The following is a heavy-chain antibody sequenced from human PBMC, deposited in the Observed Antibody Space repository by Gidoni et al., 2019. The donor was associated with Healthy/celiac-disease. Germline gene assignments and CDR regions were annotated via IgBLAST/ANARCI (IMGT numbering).Heavy chain of an antibody. Sequence: QVQLVESGGGVVQPGRSLRLSCAASGFTFSCYGMHWVRQAPGKGLEWVAVRWYDGSNKYYADSVKGRFTISRDNSKNTLYLQMNSLRAEDTAVYYCARDMGYCSGGSCYEGYYGMDVWGQGTTVTVSS. CDR3: ARDMGYCSGGSCYEGYYGMDV. V-gene: IGHV3-33*01. J-gene: IGHJ6*02. CDR2: RWYDGSNK. D-gene: IGHD2-15*01. CDR1: GFTFSCYG.